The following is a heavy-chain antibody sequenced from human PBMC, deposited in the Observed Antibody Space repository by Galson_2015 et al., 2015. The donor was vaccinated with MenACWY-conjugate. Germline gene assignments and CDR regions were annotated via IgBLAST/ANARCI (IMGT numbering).Heavy chain of an antibody. V-gene: IGHV3-30*01. CDR1: GFTFSPYR. CDR2: ISFDGSNK. CDR3: ARGRGSLYYYMDV. J-gene: IGHJ6*03. D-gene: IGHD3-10*01. Sequence: LSCAASGFTFSPYRMHWVRQAPGKGLEWVTLISFDGSNKYYADSVKGRFTISRDNSKHTLYLQMNSLRAEDTAVYYCARGRGSLYYYMDVWGKGTTVTVSS.